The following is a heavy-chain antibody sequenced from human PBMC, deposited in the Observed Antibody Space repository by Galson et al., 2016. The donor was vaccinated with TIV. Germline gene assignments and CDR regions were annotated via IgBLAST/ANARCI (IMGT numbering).Heavy chain of an antibody. CDR1: GASITSGGNY. J-gene: IGHJ4*02. CDR2: IYYRGST. V-gene: IGHV4-31*03. Sequence: LSLTCPVSGASITSGGNYWSWIRQHPGKGLEWIGYIYYRGSTYYNPSLKSRVTISIDTSKNQFSLKLSSVTAADTAIYYCARDVTLDYWGQGTLVTVSS. D-gene: IGHD4-23*01. CDR3: ARDVTLDY.